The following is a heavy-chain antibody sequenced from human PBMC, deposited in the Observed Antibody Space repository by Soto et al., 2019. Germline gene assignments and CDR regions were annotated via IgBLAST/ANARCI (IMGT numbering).Heavy chain of an antibody. CDR2: INPNSGGT. CDR1: GYTFTGYY. D-gene: IGHD2-15*01. Sequence: GASVKVSCKASGYTFTGYYMHWVRPAPGQGLEWMGWINPNSGGTNYAQKFQGRVTMTRDTSISTAYMELSRLRSDDTAVYYCARELGYCSGGPSGCYYYGMDVWGQGTTVTVSS. CDR3: ARELGYCSGGPSGCYYYGMDV. V-gene: IGHV1-2*02. J-gene: IGHJ6*02.